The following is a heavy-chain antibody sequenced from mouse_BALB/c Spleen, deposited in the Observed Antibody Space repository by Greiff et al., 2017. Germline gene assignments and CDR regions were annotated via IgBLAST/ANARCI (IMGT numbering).Heavy chain of an antibody. D-gene: IGHD2-2*01. CDR2: ISYSGST. V-gene: IGHV3-2*02. CDR1: GYSITSDYA. J-gene: IGHJ2*01. Sequence: VQLKESGPGLVKPSQSLSLTCTVTGYSITSDYAWNWIRQFPGNKLEWMGYISYSGSTSYNPSLKSRISITRDTSKNQFFLQLNSVTTEDTATYYCARDGYDLDYWGQGTTLTVSS. CDR3: ARDGYDLDY.